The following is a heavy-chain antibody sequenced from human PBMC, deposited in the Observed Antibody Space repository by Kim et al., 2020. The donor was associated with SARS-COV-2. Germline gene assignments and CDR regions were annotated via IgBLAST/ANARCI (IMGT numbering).Heavy chain of an antibody. CDR2: IIPIFGTA. V-gene: IGHV1-69*13. J-gene: IGHJ6*02. CDR1: GGTFSSYA. Sequence: SVKVSCKASGGTFSSYAISWVRQAPGQGLEWMGGIIPIFGTANYAQKFQGRVTITADESTSTAYMELSSLRSEDTAVYYCARAEDIVVVSGAKYPTEYYDYYGMDVWGQGTTVTVSS. CDR3: ARAEDIVVVSGAKYPTEYYDYYGMDV. D-gene: IGHD2-2*01.